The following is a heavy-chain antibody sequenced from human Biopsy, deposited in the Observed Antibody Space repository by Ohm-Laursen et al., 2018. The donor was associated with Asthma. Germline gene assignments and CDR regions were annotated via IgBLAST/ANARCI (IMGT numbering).Heavy chain of an antibody. CDR2: RDHEEGGT. J-gene: IGHJ4*02. CDR1: GYSLTDLS. Sequence: ATVKISCKISGYSLTDLSMHWVRQAPGQGLEWMGGRDHEEGGTVNARRFQGRVTMTEDTSTDTAYMELSSLSSDDTAVYYCASDFPKDYVRYNFQFWGQGTLVTVSS. CDR3: ASDFPKDYVRYNFQF. D-gene: IGHD4-17*01. V-gene: IGHV1-24*01.